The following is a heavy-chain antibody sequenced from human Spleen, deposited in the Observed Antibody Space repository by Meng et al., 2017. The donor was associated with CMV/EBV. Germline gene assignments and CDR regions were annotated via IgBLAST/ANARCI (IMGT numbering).Heavy chain of an antibody. D-gene: IGHD3-3*01. J-gene: IGHJ4*02. V-gene: IGHV4-4*02. CDR3: AGASYNDFWSGYST. CDR2: IYHTGGT. CDR1: GASISSSNW. Sequence: GSLRLSCAVSGASISSSNWWSWVRQSPGKGLEWIGEIYHTGGTNYNPSLKSRVTISLDNSKNQFSLKLSSVTAADSAVYYCAGASYNDFWSGYSTWGQGTLVTVSS.